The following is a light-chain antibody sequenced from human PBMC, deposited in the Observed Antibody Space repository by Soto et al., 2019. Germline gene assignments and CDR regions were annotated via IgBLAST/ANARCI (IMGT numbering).Light chain of an antibody. J-gene: IGKJ2*01. CDR2: AAS. Sequence: DIQLTQSPSFLSASVGDRVTITCRASQGISSSLAWFQQKPGKAPKLLIYAASTLQSRVPSRFSGSGSGTDFTLTISSLQPEDFATYYCQQLNTYPNTFGQGTKVDIK. V-gene: IGKV1-9*01. CDR3: QQLNTYPNT. CDR1: QGISSS.